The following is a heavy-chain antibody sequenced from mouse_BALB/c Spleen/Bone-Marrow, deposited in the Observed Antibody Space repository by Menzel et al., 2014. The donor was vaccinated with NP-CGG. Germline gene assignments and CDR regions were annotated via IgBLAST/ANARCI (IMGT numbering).Heavy chain of an antibody. CDR2: INPSNGRT. J-gene: IGHJ3*01. Sequence: QVQLRQPGAELVKPGASVKLSCKASGYTFTSYWMHWVRQRPGQGLEWIGEINPSNGRTNYNEKFKSKATLTVDKSSSTAYMQLSSLTSEDSAVYYCARWGITLAYWGQGTLVTVSA. CDR1: GYTFTSYW. CDR3: ARWGITLAY. V-gene: IGHV1S81*02. D-gene: IGHD2-4*01.